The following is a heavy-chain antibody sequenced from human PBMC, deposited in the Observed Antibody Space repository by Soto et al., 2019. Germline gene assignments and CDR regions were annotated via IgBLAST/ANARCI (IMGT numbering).Heavy chain of an antibody. D-gene: IGHD5-12*01. CDR1: GYIFTNYD. CDR2: MNPNTGKT. J-gene: IGHJ4*02. CDR3: ARFERGYSGYELGDSDY. V-gene: IGHV1-8*01. Sequence: QVQLVQSGAEVKKPGASVKVSCKASGYIFTNYDLNWVRQAAGQGLEWMGWMNPNTGKTGFAQKFQGRVSMTRDTSLSSAFMELTSLTSEDTGVYYCARFERGYSGYELGDSDYCGQGTLVTSYS.